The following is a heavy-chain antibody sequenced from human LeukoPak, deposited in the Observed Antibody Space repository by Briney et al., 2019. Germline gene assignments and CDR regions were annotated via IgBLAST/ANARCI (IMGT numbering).Heavy chain of an antibody. J-gene: IGHJ4*02. D-gene: IGHD4-23*01. V-gene: IGHV1-8*01. Sequence: GASVKVSCKASGYTFSRYDINWVRQATGQGLEWMGWMNPNSGNTGCAQKFQGRVTMTRNTSISTAYMELSSLRSEDTAVYYCARADYGGNSDYWGQGTLVTVSS. CDR1: GYTFSRYD. CDR2: MNPNSGNT. CDR3: ARADYGGNSDY.